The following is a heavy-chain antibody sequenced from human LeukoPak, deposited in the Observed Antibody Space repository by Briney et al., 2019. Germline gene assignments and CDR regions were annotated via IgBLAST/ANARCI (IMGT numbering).Heavy chain of an antibody. CDR2: IYTSGST. V-gene: IGHV4-4*07. J-gene: IGHJ4*02. Sequence: SETLSLTCTVSGVSSSSYYWSWIRQPAGKGLEGIGRIYTSGSTNYNPYLKSRVTMSVDTSKNQFSLTMRSVTAADTAVYYCAREGRYYDSSGYPDYWGQGTLVTVSS. CDR1: GVSSSSYY. CDR3: AREGRYYDSSGYPDY. D-gene: IGHD3-22*01.